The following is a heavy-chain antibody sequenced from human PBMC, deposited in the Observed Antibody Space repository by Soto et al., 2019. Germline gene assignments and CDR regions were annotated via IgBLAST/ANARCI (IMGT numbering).Heavy chain of an antibody. V-gene: IGHV1-2*02. CDR3: ASTLDYGENPMDV. Sequence: ASVEVSCKASGYTFTGYYMHWVRQAPGQGLEWMGWINPNSGGTNYAQKFQGRVTMTRDTSISTAYMELSRLRSDDAAVYYCASTLDYGENPMDVWGQGTTVTVSS. D-gene: IGHD4-17*01. CDR2: INPNSGGT. J-gene: IGHJ6*02. CDR1: GYTFTGYY.